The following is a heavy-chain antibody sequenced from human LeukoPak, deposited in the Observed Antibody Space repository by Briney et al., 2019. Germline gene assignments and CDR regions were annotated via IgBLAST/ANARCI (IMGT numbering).Heavy chain of an antibody. V-gene: IGHV1-2*02. D-gene: IGHD2-2*01. Sequence: ASVKVSCKASGYTFTGYYMHWVRQAPRQGLEWIGWIKPNNGGTNYAQKFQGRVNMTRDTSISTAYTALVRPRADEPPLYYCWGARGDIEVVPAAIWFDPWGQEPVVSV. CDR2: IKPNNGGT. CDR1: GYTFTGYY. J-gene: IGHJ5*02. CDR3: WGARGDIEVVPAAIWFDP.